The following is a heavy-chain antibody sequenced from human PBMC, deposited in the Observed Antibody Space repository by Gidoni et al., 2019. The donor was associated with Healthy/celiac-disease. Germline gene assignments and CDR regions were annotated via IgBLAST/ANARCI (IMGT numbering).Heavy chain of an antibody. D-gene: IGHD3-9*01. V-gene: IGHV3-21*01. J-gene: IGHJ6*02. CDR3: ARDLLDWLPDYYYYGMDV. Sequence: EVQLVESGGGLVKPGGSVRLSCAAYGFTFSSYSMNWVRQAPGKGLEWVSSISSSSIYIYYADSVKGRFTISRDNAKNSLYLQMNSLRAEDTAVYYCARDLLDWLPDYYYYGMDVWGQGTTVTVSS. CDR2: ISSSSIYI. CDR1: GFTFSSYS.